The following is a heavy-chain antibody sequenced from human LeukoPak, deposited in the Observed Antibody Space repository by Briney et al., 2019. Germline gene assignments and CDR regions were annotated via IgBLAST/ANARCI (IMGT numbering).Heavy chain of an antibody. J-gene: IGHJ4*02. D-gene: IGHD3-22*01. Sequence: ASVKVSCKASGYTFTGYYMHWVRQATGQGLEWMGWMNPNSGNTAYAQKFQGRVTITRNTSISTAYMELSSLRSEDTAVYYCAREDYYDSGSNDYWGQGTLVTVSS. CDR3: AREDYYDSGSNDY. CDR2: MNPNSGNT. V-gene: IGHV1-8*03. CDR1: GYTFTGYY.